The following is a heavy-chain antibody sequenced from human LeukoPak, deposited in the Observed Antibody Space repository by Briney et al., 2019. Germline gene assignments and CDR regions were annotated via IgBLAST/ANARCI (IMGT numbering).Heavy chain of an antibody. D-gene: IGHD5-18*01. CDR2: IYYSGRT. CDR1: GGSISSSSYY. V-gene: IGHV4-39*01. Sequence: SETLSLTCTVSGGSISSSSYYWGWIRQPPGKGLEWIGTIYYSGRTSYNPSLKSRLTLSVDTSKNQFSLKLSSVTAADTAVHYCARLPQGGSSYGPLDVWGQGTTVTVSS. CDR3: ARLPQGGSSYGPLDV. J-gene: IGHJ6*02.